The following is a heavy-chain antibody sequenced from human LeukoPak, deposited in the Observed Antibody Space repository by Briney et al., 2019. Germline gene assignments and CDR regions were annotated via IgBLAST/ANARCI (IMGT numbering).Heavy chain of an antibody. Sequence: ASVKVSCKASGYTFTVYYMHWVRQAPGQGLEWMGWINPNSGGTNYAQKFQGRVTMTRDTSISTAYMGLSRLRSDDTAVYYCARVDSPTSTMIQYYFDYWGQGTLVTVSS. D-gene: IGHD3-22*01. J-gene: IGHJ4*02. CDR2: INPNSGGT. CDR3: ARVDSPTSTMIQYYFDY. V-gene: IGHV1-2*02. CDR1: GYTFTVYY.